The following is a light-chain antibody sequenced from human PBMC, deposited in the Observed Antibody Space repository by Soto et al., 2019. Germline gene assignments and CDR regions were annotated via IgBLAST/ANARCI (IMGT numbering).Light chain of an antibody. CDR2: AAS. J-gene: IGKJ4*01. CDR1: QGISNY. Sequence: DIQMTQSPSSLSASVGDRVTITCRARQGISNYLAWYQQKPGKVPELLIYAASTLQSGVPSRFIGSGSGTDFSLTISSLQPEDLATYYCHKYNHAPTFGGGTKVEIK. CDR3: HKYNHAPT. V-gene: IGKV1-27*01.